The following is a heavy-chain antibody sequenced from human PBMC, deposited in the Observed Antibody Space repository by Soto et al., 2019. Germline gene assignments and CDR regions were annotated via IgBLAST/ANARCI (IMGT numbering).Heavy chain of an antibody. CDR1: GYTFTSYG. V-gene: IGHV1-18*01. CDR2: ISAYNGNT. D-gene: IGHD2-2*01. CDR3: ARDLNIVLVPAAMPFDY. J-gene: IGHJ4*02. Sequence: ASVKVSCKASGYTFTSYGISWVRQAPGQGLEWMGWISAYNGNTNYAQKLQGRVTMTTDTSTSTAYMELRSLRSDDTAVYYCARDLNIVLVPAAMPFDYWGQGTLVTVSS.